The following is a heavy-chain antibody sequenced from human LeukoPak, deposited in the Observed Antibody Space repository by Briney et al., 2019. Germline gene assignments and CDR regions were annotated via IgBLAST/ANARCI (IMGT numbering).Heavy chain of an antibody. CDR1: GGTFSSYA. CDR3: ARDDKDGYNSY. Sequence: SVKVSCKASGGTFSSYALSWVRQALGQRLEWMGGIIPIFGTANYAQKFRGRVTITTDESTSTGYMELSSLRSEDTAVYYCARDDKDGYNSYWGQGTLFTVSS. D-gene: IGHD5-24*01. CDR2: IIPIFGTA. J-gene: IGHJ4*02. V-gene: IGHV1-69*05.